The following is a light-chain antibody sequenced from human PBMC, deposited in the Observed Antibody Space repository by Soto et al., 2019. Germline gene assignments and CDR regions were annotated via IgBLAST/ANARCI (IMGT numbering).Light chain of an antibody. CDR1: SSDVGSYNL. Sequence: QSALTQPASVSGSPGQSITISCTGTSSDVGSYNLVSWYQQYPGKAPKLMIYEVTTRPSGVSDRFSGSKSGNTASLTISGLQAEDEADYYCCSYAGGVIFGGGTKLTVL. V-gene: IGLV2-23*02. CDR3: CSYAGGVI. CDR2: EVT. J-gene: IGLJ2*01.